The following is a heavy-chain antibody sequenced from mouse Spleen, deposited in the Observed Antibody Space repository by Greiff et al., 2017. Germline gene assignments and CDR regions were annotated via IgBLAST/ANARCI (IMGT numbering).Heavy chain of an antibody. J-gene: IGHJ1*01. CDR2: IDPETGGT. Sequence: VKLMESGAELVRPGASVTLSCKASGYTFTDYEMHWVKQTPVHGLEWIGAIDPETGGTAYNQKFKGKAILTADKSSSTAYMELRSLTSEDSAVYYCTRTDFTTATNFDVWGAGTTVTVSS. CDR3: TRTDFTTATNFDV. CDR1: GYTFTDYE. V-gene: IGHV1-15*01. D-gene: IGHD1-2*01.